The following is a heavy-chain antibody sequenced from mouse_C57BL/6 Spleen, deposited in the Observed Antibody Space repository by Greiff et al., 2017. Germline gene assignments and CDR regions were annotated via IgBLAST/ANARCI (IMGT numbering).Heavy chain of an antibody. CDR2: INPNYGTT. Sequence: EVQLQQSGPELVKPGASVKISCKASGYSFTDYNMNWVKQSNGKSLEWIGVINPNYGTTSYNQKFKGKATLTVYKSSRTAYMQLNSLTSEDSAVYYCARGGDYYGSSPAWFAYWGQGTLVTVSA. J-gene: IGHJ3*01. D-gene: IGHD1-1*01. CDR1: GYSFTDYN. CDR3: ARGGDYYGSSPAWFAY. V-gene: IGHV1-39*01.